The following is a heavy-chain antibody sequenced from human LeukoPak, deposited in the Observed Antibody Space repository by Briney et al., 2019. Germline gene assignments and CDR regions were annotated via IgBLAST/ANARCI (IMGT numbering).Heavy chain of an antibody. CDR2: ISGSGVST. V-gene: IGHV3-23*01. CDR1: GFTFSSYA. D-gene: IGHD1-26*01. CDR3: ARSVDY. Sequence: SGGSLRLSCAGSGFTFSSYAMSWVRQAPGKGLEWVSAISGSGVSTFYTDSVKGRFTISRDRSKNTLYLQMDSLRAEDTAVYYCARSVDYWGQGTLVIVSS. J-gene: IGHJ4*02.